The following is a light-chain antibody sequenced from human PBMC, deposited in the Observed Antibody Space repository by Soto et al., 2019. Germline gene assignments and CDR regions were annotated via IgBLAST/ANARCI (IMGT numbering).Light chain of an antibody. V-gene: IGKV1-5*01. CDR3: QQYNSYWA. J-gene: IGKJ1*01. CDR2: DAS. CDR1: QSISSG. Sequence: IQMTQSPSSLWPSVGGRVTISRRASQSISSGLAWYQQKPGKAPKLLIYDASSLESGVPSRFSGSGSGTEFTLTISSLQPDDFATYYCQQYNSYWAVGQGTKVDIK.